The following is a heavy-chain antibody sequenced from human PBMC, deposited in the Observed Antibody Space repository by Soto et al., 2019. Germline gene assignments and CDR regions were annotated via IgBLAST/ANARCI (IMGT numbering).Heavy chain of an antibody. V-gene: IGHV3-23*01. CDR3: FFHAEDGIRGTVPVSAFLLNRSSDL. J-gene: IGHJ2*01. CDR2: IRGIGGST. Sequence: PEKGLEWVSAIRGIGGSTYYADSVKGRFTISRDNSKNTLYLQMNSLRAEDTAVYYCFFHAEDGIRGTVPVSAFLLNRSSDL. D-gene: IGHD1-1*01.